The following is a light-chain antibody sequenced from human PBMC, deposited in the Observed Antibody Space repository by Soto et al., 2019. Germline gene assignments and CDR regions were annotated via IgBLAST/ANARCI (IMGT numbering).Light chain of an antibody. CDR3: AVRDDSLSGHWV. J-gene: IGLJ3*02. V-gene: IGLV1-47*01. Sequence: QSVLTQPPSASWTPGQRVTISCSGSSSNIGSNYVSWYQHLPGAAPKLLIYRSDQRPSGVPDRFSGSKSGTSASLAISGLRSEDEADYFCAVRDDSLSGHWVFGGGTKLTVL. CDR2: RSD. CDR1: SSNIGSNY.